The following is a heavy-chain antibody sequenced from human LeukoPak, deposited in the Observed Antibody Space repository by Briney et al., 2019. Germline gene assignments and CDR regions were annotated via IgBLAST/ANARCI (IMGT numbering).Heavy chain of an antibody. CDR2: INPNSGGT. CDR1: GYTFTGYY. V-gene: IGHV1-2*02. Sequence: GASVKVSCKASGYTFTGYYMHWVRQAPGQGLEWMGWINPNSGGTNYAQKFQGRVTMTRDTSISTVYMELSSLRSEDTAVYYCARENDGHWEYWGYFDYWGQGTLVTVSS. J-gene: IGHJ4*02. CDR3: ARENDGHWEYWGYFDY. D-gene: IGHD7-27*01.